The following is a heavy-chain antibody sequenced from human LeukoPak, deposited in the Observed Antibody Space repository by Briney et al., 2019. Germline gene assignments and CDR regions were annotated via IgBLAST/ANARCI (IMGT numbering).Heavy chain of an antibody. CDR2: LNHSGST. CDR1: GASFGGYY. CDR3: ASPGSGSYYRNYYYGMDV. V-gene: IGHV4-34*01. Sequence: PSETLSLTCAVYGASFGGYYWSWIRQPPGKGLEWIGELNHSGSTNYNPSLKSRVTISVDTSKNQFSLKLSSVTAADTAVYYCASPGSGSYYRNYYYGMDVWGKGTTVTVSS. D-gene: IGHD3-10*01. J-gene: IGHJ6*04.